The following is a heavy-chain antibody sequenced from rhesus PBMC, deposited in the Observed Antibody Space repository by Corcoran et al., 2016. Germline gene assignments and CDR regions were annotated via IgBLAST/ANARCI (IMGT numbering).Heavy chain of an antibody. J-gene: IGHJ6*01. CDR1: GDSLISGYV. Sequence: QVQLQESGPGLVKPSETLSLTCTVSGDSLISGYVWSRLRRLPGKGREWIGYICVYYKPSIKSRVTISKDTSKNQFSLNLTSVAAAATAVYYCASGLNYGAPNFGLDSWGQGVVVTVSS. D-gene: IGHD1-26*01. V-gene: IGHV4-127*01. CDR3: ASGLNYGAPNFGLDS. CDR2: ICV.